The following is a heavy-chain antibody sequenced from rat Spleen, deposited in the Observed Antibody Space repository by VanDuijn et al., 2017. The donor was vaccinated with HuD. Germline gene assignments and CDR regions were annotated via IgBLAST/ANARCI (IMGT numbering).Heavy chain of an antibody. CDR3: AREATERWYFDF. D-gene: IGHD1-11*01. V-gene: IGHV5-29*01. CDR1: GFTFSDYY. Sequence: EVQLVESDGGLVQPGRSLKLSCAASGFTFSDYYMAWVRQAPTKGLEWVATISYDGSSTYYRDSVKGRFTISRDNAKSTLYLQMDSLRSEDTATYYCAREATERWYFDFWGPGTMVTVSS. CDR2: ISYDGSST. J-gene: IGHJ1*01.